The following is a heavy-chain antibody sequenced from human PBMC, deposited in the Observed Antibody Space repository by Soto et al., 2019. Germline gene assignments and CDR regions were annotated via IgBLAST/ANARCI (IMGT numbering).Heavy chain of an antibody. D-gene: IGHD3-22*01. J-gene: IGHJ6*02. CDR3: ARGGYYDSSGYYWRYYYGMDV. Sequence: PSETLSLTCTVSGGSISSYYWSWTRQPPGKGLEWIGEINHSGSTNYNPSLKSRVTISVDTSKNQFSLKLSSVTAADTAVYYCARGGYYDSSGYYWRYYYGMDVWGQGTTVTVS. V-gene: IGHV4-34*01. CDR2: INHSGST. CDR1: GGSISSYY.